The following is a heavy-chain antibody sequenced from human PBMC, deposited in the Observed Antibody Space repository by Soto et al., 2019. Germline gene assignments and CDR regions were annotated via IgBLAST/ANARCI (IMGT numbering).Heavy chain of an antibody. CDR3: AKDKNPYCSGGSCYRAEPGPYYFDY. V-gene: IGHV3-23*01. CDR2: ISGSGGST. CDR1: GFTFSSYA. D-gene: IGHD2-15*01. Sequence: PGGSLRLSCAASGFTFSSYAMSWVRQAPGKGLEWVSAISGSGGSTYYADSVKGRFTISRDNSKNTLYLQMNSLRAEDTAVYYCAKDKNPYCSGGSCYRAEPGPYYFDYWGQGTLVTVSS. J-gene: IGHJ4*02.